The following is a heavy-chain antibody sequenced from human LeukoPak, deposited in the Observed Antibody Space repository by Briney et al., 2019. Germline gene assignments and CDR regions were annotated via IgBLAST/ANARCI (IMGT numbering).Heavy chain of an antibody. CDR3: ARLPMVRGVIIPHYFDY. V-gene: IGHV3-30-3*01. Sequence: GRSLRLSCAASGFTFSSYAMHWVRQAPGKGLEWVAVISYDGSNKYYADSVKGRFTISRDNSKNTLYLQMNSLRAEDTAVYYCARLPMVRGVIIPHYFDYWGQGTLVTVSS. J-gene: IGHJ4*02. D-gene: IGHD3-10*01. CDR2: ISYDGSNK. CDR1: GFTFSSYA.